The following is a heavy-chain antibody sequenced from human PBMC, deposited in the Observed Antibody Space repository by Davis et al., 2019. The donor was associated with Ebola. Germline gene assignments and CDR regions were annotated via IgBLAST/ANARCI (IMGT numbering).Heavy chain of an antibody. CDR1: GYTFTSYY. J-gene: IGHJ5*02. Sequence: ASVKVSCKASGYTFTSYYMHLVRQAPGQGLEWMGIINPSGGSTSYAQKFQGRVTMTRDTSTSTVYMELSSLRSEDTAVYYCARSLPPRKWLREYNWFDPWGQGTLVTVSS. CDR2: INPSGGST. V-gene: IGHV1-46*01. CDR3: ARSLPPRKWLREYNWFDP. D-gene: IGHD5-12*01.